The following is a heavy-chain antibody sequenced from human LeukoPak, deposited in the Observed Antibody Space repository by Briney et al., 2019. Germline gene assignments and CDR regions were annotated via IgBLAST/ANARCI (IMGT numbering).Heavy chain of an antibody. V-gene: IGHV4-59*12. CDR1: GGSISSYY. CDR3: ARRFRVRGVIITPFDY. J-gene: IGHJ4*02. D-gene: IGHD3-10*01. CDR2: IYYSGST. Sequence: PSETLSLTCTVSGGSISSYYWSWIRQPPGKGLEWIGYIYYSGSTNYNPSLKSRVTISVDTSKNQFSLKLSSVTAADTAVYYCARRFRVRGVIITPFDYWGQGTLVTVSS.